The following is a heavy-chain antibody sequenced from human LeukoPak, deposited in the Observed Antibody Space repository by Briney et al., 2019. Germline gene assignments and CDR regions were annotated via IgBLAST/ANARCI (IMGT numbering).Heavy chain of an antibody. CDR3: AKAGAVVVVAAKYFDY. J-gene: IGHJ4*02. CDR1: GFTFSASA. Sequence: GGSLRLSCAASGFTFSASAMHWVRQAPGKGLEWVAFIRYDGSNKYYADSVKGRFTISRDNSKHTLYLQMDSLRAEDTAVYYCAKAGAVVVVAAKYFDYWGQGTLVTVSS. D-gene: IGHD2-15*01. V-gene: IGHV3-30*02. CDR2: IRYDGSNK.